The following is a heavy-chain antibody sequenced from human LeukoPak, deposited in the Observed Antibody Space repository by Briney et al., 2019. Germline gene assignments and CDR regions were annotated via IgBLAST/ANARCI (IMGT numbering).Heavy chain of an antibody. V-gene: IGHV1-18*01. Sequence: ASVKVSCKASGYTFTSYGISWVRQAPGQGLEWMGWISAYNGNTNYAQKLQGGVTMTTDTSTSTAYMELRSLRSDDTAVYYCARDGNYDSSGYYYSDYWGQGTLVTVSS. CDR2: ISAYNGNT. CDR1: GYTFTSYG. D-gene: IGHD3-22*01. CDR3: ARDGNYDSSGYYYSDY. J-gene: IGHJ4*02.